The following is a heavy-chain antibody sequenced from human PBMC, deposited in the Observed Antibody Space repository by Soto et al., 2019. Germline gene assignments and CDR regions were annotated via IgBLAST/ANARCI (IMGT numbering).Heavy chain of an antibody. Sequence: SETLSLTCAVSGGSISSGGYSWSWIRQPPGKGLEWIGYIYHSGSTYYNTSLKSRVTISVDRSKNQLSLKLSSVTAADTAVYYCARAADYDSSGYWYYFDYWGQGTLVTVSS. CDR2: IYHSGST. D-gene: IGHD3-22*01. V-gene: IGHV4-30-2*01. CDR1: GGSISSGGYS. J-gene: IGHJ4*02. CDR3: ARAADYDSSGYWYYFDY.